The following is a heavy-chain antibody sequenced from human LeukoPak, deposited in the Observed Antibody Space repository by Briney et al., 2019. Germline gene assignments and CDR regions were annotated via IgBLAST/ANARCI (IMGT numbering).Heavy chain of an antibody. Sequence: GGSLRLSWAASGFTFSSYSMSWVRQAPGKGLEWVSYISSSGSTIYYAVSVKGRFTISRDNAKKSLYLQMNSLRDEDTAVYYCARVRYYDSSGRWGMDVWGQGTTVTVSS. V-gene: IGHV3-48*02. CDR3: ARVRYYDSSGRWGMDV. CDR1: GFTFSSYS. J-gene: IGHJ6*01. D-gene: IGHD3-22*01. CDR2: ISSSGSTI.